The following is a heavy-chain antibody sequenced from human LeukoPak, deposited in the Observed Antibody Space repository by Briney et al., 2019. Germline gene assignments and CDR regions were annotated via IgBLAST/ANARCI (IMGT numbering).Heavy chain of an antibody. CDR2: IYPGDSDT. CDR1: GSRFTSYW. V-gene: IGHV5-51*01. J-gene: IGHJ4*02. D-gene: IGHD3-10*01. Sequence: GESLKISCKGSGSRFTSYWIGWVRQMPGKGLEWMGIIYPGDSDTRYSPSFQGQVPISADKSISTAYLQWSSLKASDTAMYYCARPLSSGSPSNYYFDYWGQGTLVTVSS. CDR3: ARPLSSGSPSNYYFDY.